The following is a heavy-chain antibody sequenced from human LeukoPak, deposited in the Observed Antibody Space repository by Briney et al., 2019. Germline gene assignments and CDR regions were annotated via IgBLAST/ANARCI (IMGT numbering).Heavy chain of an antibody. CDR1: GFTFSSYS. CDR2: ISSSSSNK. CDR3: ARGLDDIFTGPDYYYYYMDF. Sequence: GGSLRLSCAASGFTFSSYSMNWVRQAPGKGLEWVSSISSSSSNKYYADSGKGRFTISRDNAKNSLYLQMNSLRAEDTAGYYCARGLDDIFTGPDYYYYYMDFWGKGTTVTVSS. V-gene: IGHV3-21*01. D-gene: IGHD3-9*01. J-gene: IGHJ6*03.